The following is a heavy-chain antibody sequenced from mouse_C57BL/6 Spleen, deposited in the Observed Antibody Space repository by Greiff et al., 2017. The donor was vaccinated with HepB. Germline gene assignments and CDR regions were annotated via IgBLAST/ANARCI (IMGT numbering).Heavy chain of an antibody. D-gene: IGHD1-1*01. J-gene: IGHJ1*03. Sequence: VQLKESGPELVKPGASVNISCKASGYSFTGYYMNWVKQSPEKSLEWIGEINPSTGGTTYNQKFKAKATLTVDKSSSTAYMQLKSLTSEDSAVYYCARGKDGSSYWYFDVWGTGTTVTVSS. CDR3: ARGKDGSSYWYFDV. CDR2: INPSTGGT. CDR1: GYSFTGYY. V-gene: IGHV1-42*01.